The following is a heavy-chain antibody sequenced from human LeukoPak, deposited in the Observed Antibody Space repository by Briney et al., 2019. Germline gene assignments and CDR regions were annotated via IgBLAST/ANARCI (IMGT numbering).Heavy chain of an antibody. J-gene: IGHJ6*02. CDR1: GFTFSSYA. Sequence: GGSLRLSCAASGFTFSSYAMSWVRQAPGKGLEWVSPISGSGGSTYYADSVKGRFTISRDNSKNTLYLQMNSLRAEDTAVYYCARDIVGAIIYYYGMDVWGQGTTVTVSS. CDR3: ARDIVGAIIYYYGMDV. V-gene: IGHV3-23*01. CDR2: ISGSGGST. D-gene: IGHD1-26*01.